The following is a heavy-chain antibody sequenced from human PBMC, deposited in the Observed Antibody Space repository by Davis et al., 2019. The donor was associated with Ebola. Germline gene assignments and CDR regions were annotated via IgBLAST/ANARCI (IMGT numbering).Heavy chain of an antibody. J-gene: IGHJ4*02. V-gene: IGHV3-30*03. CDR1: GFTFTMYG. D-gene: IGHD6-13*01. CDR2: ISYHGSNK. Sequence: GESLKISCAASGFTFTMYGMHWVRQAPGKGLEWVAVISYHGSNKYYADSMKGRFTISRDNSKNMLYLEMNSLRPDDTAVYYCARGGGTYSSPDLSDFWGQGTLVSVSS. CDR3: ARGGGTYSSPDLSDF.